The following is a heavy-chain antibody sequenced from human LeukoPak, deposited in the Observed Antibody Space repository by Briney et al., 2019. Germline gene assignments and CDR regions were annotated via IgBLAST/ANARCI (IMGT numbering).Heavy chain of an antibody. CDR2: IKPDGSEK. J-gene: IGHJ6*02. V-gene: IGHV3-7*03. CDR3: ARDGHYFAMDV. Sequence: ANIKPDGSEKYYVDSVRGRFTISRGNAKSSVHLQMNGLRAEDTAIYYCARDGHYFAMDVWGQGTTVTVSS.